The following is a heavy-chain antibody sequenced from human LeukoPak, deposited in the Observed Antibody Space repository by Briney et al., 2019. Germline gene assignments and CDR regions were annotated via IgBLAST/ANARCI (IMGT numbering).Heavy chain of an antibody. CDR2: INPDGTVT. CDR1: GFTFNTYC. J-gene: IGHJ2*01. CDR3: VRDSPSGFFDL. Sequence: GGSLRLSCAASGFTFNTYCMHWVRQAPGKGLVWVSPINPDGTVTTYADSVKGRFTISRDNAKNTLYLKMNSLKAEDTAVYYCVRDSPSGFFDLWGRGTLVTVSS. V-gene: IGHV3-74*01. D-gene: IGHD6-19*01.